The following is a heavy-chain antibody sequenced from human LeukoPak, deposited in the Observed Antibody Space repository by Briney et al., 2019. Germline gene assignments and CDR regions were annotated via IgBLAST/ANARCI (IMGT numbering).Heavy chain of an antibody. V-gene: IGHV3-21*04. CDR1: GFTFRNYA. Sequence: GGSLRLSCAGSGFTFRNYAMSWVRQAPGKGLEWVSSISSSSSHIYYADSVKGRFTISRDNAKNSLYLQMNSLRAEDTAVYYCARDRCSGGGCYYYYMDVWGKGTTVTISS. CDR3: ARDRCSGGGCYYYYMDV. J-gene: IGHJ6*03. D-gene: IGHD2-15*01. CDR2: ISSSSSHI.